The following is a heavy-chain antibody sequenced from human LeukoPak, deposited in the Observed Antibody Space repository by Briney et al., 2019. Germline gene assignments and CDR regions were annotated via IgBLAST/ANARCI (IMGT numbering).Heavy chain of an antibody. J-gene: IGHJ4*02. D-gene: IGHD1-14*01. CDR1: GGSIRNYY. Sequence: SKTLSLTCTVPGGSIRNYYWSWIRQPPGKELEWIGDISYSGSTTYKPSLISRVTISVDTSKNQFSLKLNSVTAADTAVYYCARAPPGIGYYFDNWGQGTLVIVSS. V-gene: IGHV4-59*01. CDR3: ARAPPGIGYYFDN. CDR2: ISYSGST.